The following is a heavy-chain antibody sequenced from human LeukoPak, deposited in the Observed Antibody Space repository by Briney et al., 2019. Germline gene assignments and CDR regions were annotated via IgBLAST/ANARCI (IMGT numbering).Heavy chain of an antibody. V-gene: IGHV1-8*01. CDR3: TRAPGTGPLTPRWSGPFDI. D-gene: IGHD3-3*01. CDR2: MNPNSRNT. J-gene: IGHJ3*02. Sequence: ASVKVSCKASGYTFTSYEINWVRQATGQGLEWMGWMNPNSRNTGYAQKFQDRVTMTRNTSISTAYMELSSLRAEDTAVYYCTRAPGTGPLTPRWSGPFDIWGQGTMVTVSS. CDR1: GYTFTSYE.